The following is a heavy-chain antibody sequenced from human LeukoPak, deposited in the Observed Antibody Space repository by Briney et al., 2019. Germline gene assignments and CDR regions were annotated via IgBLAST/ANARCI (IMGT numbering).Heavy chain of an antibody. CDR2: IYYSGST. J-gene: IGHJ4*02. V-gene: IGHV4-59*01. D-gene: IGHD4-11*01. CDR1: GGSISSYY. CDR3: ARVQTVELPYFDY. Sequence: SETLSLTCTVSGGSISSYYWSLIRQPPGKGLEWIGYIYYSGSTNYNPSLKSRVTISVDTSKNQFSLKLSSVTAADTAVYYCARVQTVELPYFDYWGQGTLVTVSS.